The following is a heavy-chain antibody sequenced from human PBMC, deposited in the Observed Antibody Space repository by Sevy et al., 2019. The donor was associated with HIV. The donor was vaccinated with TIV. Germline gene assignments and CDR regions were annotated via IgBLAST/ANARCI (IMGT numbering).Heavy chain of an antibody. CDR3: ASAWTGSYRAYFDY. J-gene: IGHJ4*02. D-gene: IGHD1-26*01. CDR2: LYSGGST. V-gene: IGHV3-53*01. Sequence: GGSLRLSCAASEFTVSSSYMSWVRQAPGKGLEWVSILYSGGSTYYAASVKGRFAVSRDNSKNTLYLQMNSLRAEYTGVYYCASAWTGSYRAYFDYWGQGTLVTVSS. CDR1: EFTVSSSY.